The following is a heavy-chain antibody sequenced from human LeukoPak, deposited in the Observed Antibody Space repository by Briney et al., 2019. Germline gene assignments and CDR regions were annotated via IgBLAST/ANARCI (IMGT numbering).Heavy chain of an antibody. CDR1: GFTFSSYS. V-gene: IGHV3-48*01. D-gene: IGHD2-15*01. J-gene: IGHJ4*02. CDR2: ISSSSSTI. CDR3: ARDLGVVKRPYYFDY. Sequence: GGSLRLSCAASGFTFSSYSMNWVRQAPGKGLEWVSYISSSSSTIYYADSVKGRFTISRDNAKNSLYLQMNSLRAEDTAVYYCARDLGVVKRPYYFDYWGQGTLVTLSS.